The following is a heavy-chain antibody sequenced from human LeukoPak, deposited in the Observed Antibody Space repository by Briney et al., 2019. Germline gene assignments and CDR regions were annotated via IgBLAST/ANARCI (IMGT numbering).Heavy chain of an antibody. D-gene: IGHD2-2*01. CDR1: GFTFSSYG. J-gene: IGHJ6*02. CDR2: ISHDGSSK. Sequence: GRSLRLSCAASGFTFSSYGMHWVRQAPGKGLEGVAVISHDGSSKYFADSVKGRFTISRDNPKNTLDLQMHSLRAEDTAVYYCAKSIRFCSSNSCFAGYYNYGLHVWGQGTTVIVSS. V-gene: IGHV3-30*18. CDR3: AKSIRFCSSNSCFAGYYNYGLHV.